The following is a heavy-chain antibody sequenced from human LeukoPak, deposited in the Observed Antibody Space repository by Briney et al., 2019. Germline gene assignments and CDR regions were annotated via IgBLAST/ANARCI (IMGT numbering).Heavy chain of an antibody. Sequence: PGGSLRLSCAASGFTFDDYAMHWVRQAPGKGLEWVSGISWNSGSIGYADSVKGRFTISRDNAKNSLYLQMNSLRAEDTALYYCAKSAQLWLRSIVDDAFDIWGQGTMVTVSS. D-gene: IGHD5-18*01. CDR1: GFTFDDYA. J-gene: IGHJ3*02. CDR2: ISWNSGSI. V-gene: IGHV3-9*01. CDR3: AKSAQLWLRSIVDDAFDI.